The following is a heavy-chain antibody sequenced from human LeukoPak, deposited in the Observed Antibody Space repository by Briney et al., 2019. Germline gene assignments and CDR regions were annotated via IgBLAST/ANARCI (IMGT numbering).Heavy chain of an antibody. D-gene: IGHD6-19*01. Sequence: INHSGSTNYNPSLKSRVTISVDSSKNQFSLKLSSVTAADTAVYYCARVLDSSGWYNWFDPWGQGTLVTVSS. J-gene: IGHJ5*02. CDR3: ARVLDSSGWYNWFDP. V-gene: IGHV4-34*01. CDR2: INHSGST.